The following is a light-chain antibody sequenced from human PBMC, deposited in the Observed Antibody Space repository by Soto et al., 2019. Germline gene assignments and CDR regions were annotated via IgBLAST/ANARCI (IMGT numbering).Light chain of an antibody. V-gene: IGKV4-1*01. CDR3: QQYYNTPYT. CDR1: QNVLYRSSNQSY. CDR2: WAS. Sequence: DIVMTQSPDFLAVSLVERATITCKSSQNVLYRSSNQSYLAWYKQRPGQPPRLLLYWASTRESGVPDRFIVSGSVTDFTLTISSLQAGDEAIYQCQQYYNTPYTFGQGTTLEIK. J-gene: IGKJ2*01.